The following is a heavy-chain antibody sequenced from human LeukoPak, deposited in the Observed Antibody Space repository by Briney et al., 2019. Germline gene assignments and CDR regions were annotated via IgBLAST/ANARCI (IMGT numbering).Heavy chain of an antibody. D-gene: IGHD1-26*01. Sequence: GASVKVSCKASGYTFTSYAMNWVRQAPGQGLEWMGWINTNTGNPTYAQGFTGLFVFSLDTSVSTAYLQISSLKAEDTAVYYCARDYSGSYYYEATEYNWFDPWGQGTLVTVSS. J-gene: IGHJ5*02. CDR1: GYTFTSYA. V-gene: IGHV7-4-1*02. CDR3: ARDYSGSYYYEATEYNWFDP. CDR2: INTNTGNP.